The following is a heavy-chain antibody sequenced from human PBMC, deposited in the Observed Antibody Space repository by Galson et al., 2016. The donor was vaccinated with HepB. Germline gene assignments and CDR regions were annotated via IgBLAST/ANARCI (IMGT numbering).Heavy chain of an antibody. V-gene: IGHV3-23*01. D-gene: IGHD3-22*01. J-gene: IGHJ4*02. CDR1: GFTISNYV. CDR3: ARQAYYDSSGYYYPLGY. CDR2: ISTTGSTT. Sequence: SLRLSCAASGFTISNYVMTWVRQAPGMGLEWVSGISTTGSTTYYADSVKGRFTISRDNSKNTLYLQMNSLRAEDTAVYYCARQAYYDSSGYYYPLGYWGQGTLVTVSS.